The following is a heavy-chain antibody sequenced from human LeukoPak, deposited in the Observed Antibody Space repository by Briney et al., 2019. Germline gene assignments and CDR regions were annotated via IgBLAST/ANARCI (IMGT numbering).Heavy chain of an antibody. Sequence: ASVKVSCKASGYTFTSYGISWVRQAPGQGLEWMGWISAYNGNTNYAQKLQGRVTITADKSTSTAYMELSSLRSEDTAVYYCARLRRGYGSGSYYYYGMDVWGQGTTVTVSS. V-gene: IGHV1-18*01. CDR3: ARLRRGYGSGSYYYYGMDV. D-gene: IGHD3-10*01. J-gene: IGHJ6*02. CDR2: ISAYNGNT. CDR1: GYTFTSYG.